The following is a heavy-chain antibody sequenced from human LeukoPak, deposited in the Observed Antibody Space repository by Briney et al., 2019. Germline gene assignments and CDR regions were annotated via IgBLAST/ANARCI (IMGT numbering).Heavy chain of an antibody. V-gene: IGHV5-51*01. Sequence: GESLKISCKASGYTFTTYWIGWVRQMPGKGLEWMGIIYPTDSNVRYSPSFQGQVTISADKSINAAYLQWSSLKASDTAMCYCARPHEYNYGYVEYWGQGTLVTVSS. CDR1: GYTFTTYW. CDR2: IYPTDSNV. J-gene: IGHJ4*02. CDR3: ARPHEYNYGYVEY. D-gene: IGHD5-18*01.